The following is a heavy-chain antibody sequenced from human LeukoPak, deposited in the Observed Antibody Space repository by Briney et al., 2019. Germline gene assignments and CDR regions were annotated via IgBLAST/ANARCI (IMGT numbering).Heavy chain of an antibody. D-gene: IGHD6-19*01. CDR3: AKEYSSGWSRFDY. Sequence: ASVKVSCKASGYTFTGYYIHWVRQAPGQGLEWTGWINPNSGGTNYAQKFQVRVTMTMDAAISTTYMALSRRTANATAVYYCAKEYSSGWSRFDYWGQGALVTVSS. V-gene: IGHV1-2*02. CDR2: INPNSGGT. J-gene: IGHJ4*02. CDR1: GYTFTGYY.